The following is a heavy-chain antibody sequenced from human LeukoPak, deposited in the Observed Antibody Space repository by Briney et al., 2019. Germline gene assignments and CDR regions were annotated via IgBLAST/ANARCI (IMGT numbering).Heavy chain of an antibody. CDR3: ASPSIAARSFDY. V-gene: IGHV4-39*01. J-gene: IGHJ4*02. D-gene: IGHD6-6*01. CDR1: GGSISSSSYY. CDR2: IYYSGST. Sequence: SETLSLTCTVSGGSISSSSYYWGWIRQPPGKGLEWIGSIYYSGSTYCNPSLKSRVTISVDTSKNQFSLKLSSVTAADTAVYYCASPSIAARSFDYWGQGTLVTVSS.